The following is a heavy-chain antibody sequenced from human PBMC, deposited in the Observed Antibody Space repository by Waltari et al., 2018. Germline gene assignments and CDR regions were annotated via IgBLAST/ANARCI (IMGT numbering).Heavy chain of an antibody. J-gene: IGHJ4*02. CDR3: ARDPPGVAVSGKG. Sequence: EVQLVESGGGLVQPGGSLRLSCAASGFTFSSYRMNWVRQAPGKGLEWVSYISSSSSTIYYADSVKGRFTISRDNAKNSLYLQMNSLRAEDTAVYYCARDPPGVAVSGKGWGQGTLVTVSS. V-gene: IGHV3-48*01. D-gene: IGHD6-19*01. CDR1: GFTFSSYR. CDR2: ISSSSSTI.